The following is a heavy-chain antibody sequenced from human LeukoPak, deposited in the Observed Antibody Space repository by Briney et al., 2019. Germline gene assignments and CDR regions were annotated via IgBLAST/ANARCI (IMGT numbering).Heavy chain of an antibody. J-gene: IGHJ4*02. CDR1: GYTFTGYY. Sequence: ASVKVSCKASGYTFTGYYMHWVRQAPGQGLEWMGWINPNSGNTNYAQKLQGRVTMTTDTSTSTAYMELRSLRSDDTAVYYCARGRSYGVLYYFDYWGQGTLVTVSS. CDR2: INPNSGNT. CDR3: ARGRSYGVLYYFDY. D-gene: IGHD1-26*01. V-gene: IGHV1-18*04.